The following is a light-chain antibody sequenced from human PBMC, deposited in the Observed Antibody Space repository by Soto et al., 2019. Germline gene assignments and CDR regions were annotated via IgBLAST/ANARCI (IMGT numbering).Light chain of an antibody. J-gene: IGLJ3*02. CDR1: SSDVGSYDL. CDR3: CAYTNSATLV. V-gene: IGLV2-23*01. CDR2: EAT. Sequence: QSALTQPASVSGSPGQSITISCIGTSSDVGSYDLVFWYQQYPGKAPKLMIYEATKRPSGVSHRFSGSKSGNTASLTISGLQAEDEADYYCCAYTNSATLVFGGGTKVTVL.